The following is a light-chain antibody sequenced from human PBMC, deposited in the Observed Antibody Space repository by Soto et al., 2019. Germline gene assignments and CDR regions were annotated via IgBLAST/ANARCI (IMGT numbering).Light chain of an antibody. V-gene: IGKV3-11*01. CDR2: DTS. J-gene: IGKJ4*01. Sequence: EIVLTQSPASLSLSPGERATLSCRASQSVGSYLAWYQQKPGQAPRLLIYDTSNRATGIPARFSGSGSGTDFTLTISSLEPEDFAVYYCQQRSNWLLTVGGGTKVDIK. CDR3: QQRSNWLLT. CDR1: QSVGSY.